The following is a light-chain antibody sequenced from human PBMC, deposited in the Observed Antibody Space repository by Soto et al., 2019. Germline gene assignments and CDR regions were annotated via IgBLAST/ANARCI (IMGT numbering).Light chain of an antibody. CDR2: SDK. CDR1: NSNIGSNT. CDR3: AAWDDSLNADV. Sequence: QSVLTQPPSASGTPGQRVTISCSGSNSNIGSNTVNWYQQLPGTAPRFLIYSDKQRPPGVPERFSGSKSGTSASLAIGGLQSEDEVDYYCAAWDDSLNADVFGTGTKVTVL. J-gene: IGLJ1*01. V-gene: IGLV1-44*01.